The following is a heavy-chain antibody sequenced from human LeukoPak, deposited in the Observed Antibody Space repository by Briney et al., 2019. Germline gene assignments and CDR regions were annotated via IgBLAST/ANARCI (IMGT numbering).Heavy chain of an antibody. CDR2: IYSGGST. CDR1: GFTVSSNY. V-gene: IGHV3-66*01. D-gene: IGHD5-24*01. CDR3: ARVGSVEMATMD. Sequence: GGSLRLSCAASGFTVSSNYLSWVRQAPGKGLEWVSVIYSGGSTYYADSVKGRFTISRDNSKNTLYLQMNSLRAEDTDVYYCARVGSVEMATMDWGQGTLVTVSS. J-gene: IGHJ4*02.